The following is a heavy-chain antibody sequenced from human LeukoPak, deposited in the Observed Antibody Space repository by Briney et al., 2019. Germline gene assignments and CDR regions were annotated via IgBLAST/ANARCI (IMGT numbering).Heavy chain of an antibody. CDR1: GYTFTGYF. CDR2: INPNSGDT. V-gene: IGHV1-2*02. J-gene: IGHJ4*02. CDR3: ARAGGYCGRISCPYYFDY. Sequence: ASVKVSCKASGYTFTGYFMRWVRQAPGQGLEWMGWINPNSGDTNYAQKFQGRVTMTRDTSISTAYMELSSLRSEDTAVYYCARAGGYCGRISCPYYFDYWGQGSLVAVSS. D-gene: IGHD2-15*01.